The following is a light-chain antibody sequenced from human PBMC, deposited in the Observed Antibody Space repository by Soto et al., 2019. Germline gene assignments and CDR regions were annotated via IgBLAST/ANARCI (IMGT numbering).Light chain of an antibody. CDR1: ERVASSY. J-gene: IGKJ1*01. CDR2: DAS. Sequence: VLTQSPGTLSLSSGERATLFCRASERVASSYLAWYQQKPGQAPRLLIYDASTRATGIPDRLSGSGSGTELNLTISRLQPDDFATYYCQKYNSYSRTCGQGTKVDIK. V-gene: IGKV3-20*01. CDR3: QKYNSYSRT.